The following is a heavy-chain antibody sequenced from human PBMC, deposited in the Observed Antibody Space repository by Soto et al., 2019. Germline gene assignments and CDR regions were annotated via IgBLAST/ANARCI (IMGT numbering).Heavy chain of an antibody. Sequence: LRLSCAASGFTFSSYGMHWVRQAPGKGLEWVAVIWYDGSNKYYADSVKGRFTISRDNSKNTLYLQMNSLRAEDTAVYYCARDLFSRADYYFDYWGQGTLVTVSS. J-gene: IGHJ4*02. D-gene: IGHD3-9*01. CDR2: IWYDGSNK. V-gene: IGHV3-33*01. CDR3: ARDLFSRADYYFDY. CDR1: GFTFSSYG.